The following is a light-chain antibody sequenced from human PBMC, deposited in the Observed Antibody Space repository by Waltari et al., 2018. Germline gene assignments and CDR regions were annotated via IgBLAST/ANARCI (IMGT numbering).Light chain of an antibody. Sequence: QSVLTQPPSVSGAPGQRVTISCTGSGSNIGAGYDVYWYQQLPRAAPKLLIYGSSSRPLGVPDRFFGSTSGTSASLAITGLQAEDEADYYCQSYDTSLSVVFGGGTKLTVL. V-gene: IGLV1-40*01. CDR2: GSS. CDR3: QSYDTSLSVV. CDR1: GSNIGAGYD. J-gene: IGLJ3*02.